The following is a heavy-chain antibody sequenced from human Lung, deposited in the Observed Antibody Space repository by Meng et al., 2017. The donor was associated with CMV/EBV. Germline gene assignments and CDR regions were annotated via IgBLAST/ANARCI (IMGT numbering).Heavy chain of an antibody. Sequence: SLKISXAASGFNFDDYAMHWVRQAPGRGLEWISYINWNNAYIGYADSVKGRFFISRDNARKSLYLQMNSLRAEDTALYYCAKDVVGAATTYYFDYWGQGTLVTVSS. V-gene: IGHV3-9*01. CDR3: AKDVVGAATTYYFDY. J-gene: IGHJ4*02. CDR2: INWNNAYI. D-gene: IGHD4-11*01. CDR1: GFNFDDYA.